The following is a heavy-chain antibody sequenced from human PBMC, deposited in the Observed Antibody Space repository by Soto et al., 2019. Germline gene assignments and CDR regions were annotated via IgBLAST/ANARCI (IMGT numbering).Heavy chain of an antibody. J-gene: IGHJ5*02. CDR3: ARYSQYQQLGGFDH. V-gene: IGHV4-28*01. CDR1: GYSISSSNW. CDR2: IYYSGST. D-gene: IGHD2-2*01. Sequence: XETLSLTCAVAGYSISSSNWWGWIRQPPGKGLEWIGYIYYSGSTYYNPSLKSRVTMSVDTSKNQFSLKLSSVTAVDTAVYYCARYSQYQQLGGFDHWGQGTLVTVSS.